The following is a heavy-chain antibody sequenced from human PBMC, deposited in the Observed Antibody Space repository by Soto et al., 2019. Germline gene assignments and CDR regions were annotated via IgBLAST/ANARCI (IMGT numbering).Heavy chain of an antibody. Sequence: GGSMRLSCAASGFTVSSNYMSWVRRAPGKGLEWVSVIYSGGSTYYDDSVKGRFTISRDNSKNTLYLKMTSLRAEDTAVYYCATVLCQGYYYGMDVWGQGTTVTVSS. CDR1: GFTVSSNY. CDR2: IYSGGST. V-gene: IGHV3-53*01. CDR3: ATVLCQGYYYGMDV. J-gene: IGHJ6*02. D-gene: IGHD3-16*01.